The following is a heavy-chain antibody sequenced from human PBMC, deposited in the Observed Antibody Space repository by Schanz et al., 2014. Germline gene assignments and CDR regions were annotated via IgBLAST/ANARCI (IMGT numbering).Heavy chain of an antibody. Sequence: QVQLVQSGAEAKKPGASVKVSCEASGYTFTSYYIHWSRQAPGQGLEWMGLINPSVGNTNYAQKFRGRVTMTRDTSTSTVYMELSSLRSEDTAVYFCARGPSTGAFDIWGQGTMVTVSS. V-gene: IGHV1-46*03. CDR1: GYTFTSYY. J-gene: IGHJ3*02. CDR2: INPSVGNT. CDR3: ARGPSTGAFDI.